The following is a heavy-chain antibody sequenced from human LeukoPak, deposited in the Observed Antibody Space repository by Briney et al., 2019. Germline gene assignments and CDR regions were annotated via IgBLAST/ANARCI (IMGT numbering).Heavy chain of an antibody. D-gene: IGHD3-10*01. V-gene: IGHV3-48*01. Sequence: GGSLRPSCAASGFTFSSYSMNWVRQAPGKGLEWVSYISSSSTIYYADSVKGRFTISRDNAKNSLYLQMNSLRAEDTAVYYCARDVMVRGVILSWFDPWGQGTLVTVSS. CDR2: ISSSSTI. J-gene: IGHJ5*02. CDR1: GFTFSSYS. CDR3: ARDVMVRGVILSWFDP.